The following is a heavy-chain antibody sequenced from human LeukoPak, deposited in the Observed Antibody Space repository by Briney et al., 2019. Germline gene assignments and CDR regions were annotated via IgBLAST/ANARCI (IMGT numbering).Heavy chain of an antibody. CDR2: IYYSGST. J-gene: IGHJ4*02. CDR3: ARFNPALTGYYYFDY. D-gene: IGHD3-9*01. V-gene: IGHV4-59*01. Sequence: PSETLSLTCTVSGGSISSYYWSWIRQPPGKGLEWIGYIYYSGSTNYNPSLKSRVTISVDTSKNQFSLKLGSVTAADTAVYYCARFNPALTGYYYFDYWGQGTLVTVSS. CDR1: GGSISSYY.